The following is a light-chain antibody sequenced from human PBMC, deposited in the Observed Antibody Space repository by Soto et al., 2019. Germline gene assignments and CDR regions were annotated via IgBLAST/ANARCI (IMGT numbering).Light chain of an antibody. V-gene: IGKV3-15*01. CDR1: QSVSSN. CDR3: QQYNNWPQT. CDR2: GAS. Sequence: EIVMTQSPATLSVSPGERATLSCRASQSVSSNLAWYQQKPGQAPRLLIYGASTRAPGIPARFSGSGSGTEFTLTTSSLQSEDFAVSYCQQYNNWPQTFGQGTKVEIK. J-gene: IGKJ1*01.